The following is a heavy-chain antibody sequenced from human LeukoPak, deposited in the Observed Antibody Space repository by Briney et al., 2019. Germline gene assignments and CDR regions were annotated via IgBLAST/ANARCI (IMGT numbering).Heavy chain of an antibody. D-gene: IGHD2-15*01. V-gene: IGHV3-23*01. CDR2: IWGADDKT. J-gene: IGHJ5*02. CDR1: GFTFSNYA. Sequence: GGSLRLSGVAPGFTFSNYALPWVRQAQGKGLELVSGIWGADDKTVYGDAVKGRFTISRDNSKNTLYLQMNSLRADDTAVYYCAKTQGYYDAWGQGALVTVSS. CDR3: AKTQGYYDA.